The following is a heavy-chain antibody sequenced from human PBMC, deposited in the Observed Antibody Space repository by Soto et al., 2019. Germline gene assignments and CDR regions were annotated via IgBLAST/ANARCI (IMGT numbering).Heavy chain of an antibody. Sequence: QVQLVQSGAEVKKPGSSVKVSCKASGGTFSSYGISWVRQAPGQGLEWMGGIIPIFGTANYAQKFQGRVTITADESTSTAYMELSSLRSEDTAVYYCARAGGPYYYDSSAPLGDFWGQGTLVTVSP. CDR1: GGTFSSYG. J-gene: IGHJ4*02. D-gene: IGHD3-22*01. CDR2: IIPIFGTA. CDR3: ARAGGPYYYDSSAPLGDF. V-gene: IGHV1-69*12.